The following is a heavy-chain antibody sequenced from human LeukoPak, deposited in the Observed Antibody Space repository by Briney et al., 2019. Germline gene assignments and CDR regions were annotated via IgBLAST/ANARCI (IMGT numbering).Heavy chain of an antibody. CDR1: GFTFGDYA. CDR2: IRSKAYGGTT. CDR3: TVLRGVRWVCDY. V-gene: IGHV3-49*04. Sequence: GGSLRLSCTASGFTFGDYAMSWVRQAPGKGLEWVGFIRSKAYGGTTEYAASVKGRFTVSRDDSKSIAYLQMNSLKTEDTAVYYCTVLRGVRWVCDYWGQGTLVTVSS. J-gene: IGHJ4*02. D-gene: IGHD3-10*01.